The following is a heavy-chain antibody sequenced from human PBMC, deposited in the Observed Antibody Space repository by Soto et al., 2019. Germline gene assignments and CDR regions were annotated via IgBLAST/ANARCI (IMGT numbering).Heavy chain of an antibody. CDR2: IKSRGNGGTT. D-gene: IGHD3-3*01. Sequence: QLVESGGGLVTPGKSVTLSCVGSGFSFTAAWMHWVRQAPGTGLEWVGRIKSRGNGGTTDYSAPVKGRFTISRDDSNNTVYLQMNSLKTEDTAVYFCSKQRGPSGFSYYGLEVWGQGSTVTVTS. CDR3: SKQRGPSGFSYYGLEV. V-gene: IGHV3-15*07. CDR1: GFSFTAAW. J-gene: IGHJ6*01.